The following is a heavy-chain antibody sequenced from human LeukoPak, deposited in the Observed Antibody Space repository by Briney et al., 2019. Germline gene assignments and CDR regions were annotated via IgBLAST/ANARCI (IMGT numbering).Heavy chain of an antibody. CDR1: GGSMGSYY. D-gene: IGHD3-10*01. CDR2: IYYIGST. CDR3: ARDGSGSYYKWFDP. J-gene: IGHJ5*02. Sequence: KPSETLSLTCTVSGGSMGSYYWSWIRQPPGKGLEWIGYIYYIGSTNYNPSLKSRVTISVDTSKNQFSLKLSSVIAADTAVYYCARDGSGSYYKWFDPWGQGTLVTVSS. V-gene: IGHV4-59*01.